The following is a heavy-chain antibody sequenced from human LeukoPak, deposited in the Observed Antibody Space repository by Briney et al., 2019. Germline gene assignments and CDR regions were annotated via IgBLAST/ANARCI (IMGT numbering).Heavy chain of an antibody. CDR1: GFIVSSTS. CDR2: LYGGGST. J-gene: IGHJ4*02. CDR3: ARGGSYASFGFDY. D-gene: IGHD1-26*01. Sequence: GGSLRLSCAASGFIVSSTSMSSVRQAPGKGLEWVSLLYGGGSTYYADSVKGRFTISRDNSKNTLYLQMNSLRAEDTAVYYCARGGSYASFGFDYWGQGTLVTVSS. V-gene: IGHV3-53*01.